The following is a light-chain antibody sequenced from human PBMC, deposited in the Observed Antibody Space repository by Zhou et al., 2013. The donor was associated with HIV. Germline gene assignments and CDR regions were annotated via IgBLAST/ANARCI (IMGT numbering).Light chain of an antibody. Sequence: DVQLTQSPSSLSAPVGDTVTITCRARQNIGNFLNWYQQKPGEAPYLLIYGGSNLRDGVPSRFSGGGSGTVFTLTISSLQPEDLATYYCQQSYSLPPTFGPGTKVDIK. CDR1: QNIGNF. CDR2: GGS. CDR3: QQSYSLPPT. J-gene: IGKJ3*01. V-gene: IGKV1-39*01.